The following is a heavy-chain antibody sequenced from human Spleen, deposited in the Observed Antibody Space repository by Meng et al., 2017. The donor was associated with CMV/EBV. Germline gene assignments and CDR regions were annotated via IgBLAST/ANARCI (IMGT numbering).Heavy chain of an antibody. V-gene: IGHV1-18*01. Sequence: HVQRVHGGAEVKKPGASVKVSCKASGYTFTSYGISWVRQAPGQGLEWMGWISAYNGNTNYAQKLQGRVTMTTDTSTSTAYMELRSLRSDDTAVYYCARLGVYYDSTGIDNWFDPWGQGTLVTVSS. CDR2: ISAYNGNT. CDR1: GYTFTSYG. D-gene: IGHD3-22*01. J-gene: IGHJ5*02. CDR3: ARLGVYYDSTGIDNWFDP.